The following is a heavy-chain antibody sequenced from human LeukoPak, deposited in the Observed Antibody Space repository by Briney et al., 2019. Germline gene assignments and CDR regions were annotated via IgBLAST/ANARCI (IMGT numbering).Heavy chain of an antibody. CDR1: GGSISSYY. CDR2: IYYSGST. D-gene: IGHD6-19*01. Sequence: SETLSLTCTVSGGSISSYYWGWIRQPPGKGLEWIGYIYYSGSTNYNPSLKSRVTISVDTSKNQFSLKLSSVTAADTAVYYCARDSISGWSTGRFDPWGQGTLVTVSS. CDR3: ARDSISGWSTGRFDP. J-gene: IGHJ5*02. V-gene: IGHV4-59*01.